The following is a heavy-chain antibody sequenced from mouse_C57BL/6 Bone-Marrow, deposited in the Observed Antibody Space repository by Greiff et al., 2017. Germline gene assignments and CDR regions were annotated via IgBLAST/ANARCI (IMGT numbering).Heavy chain of an antibody. CDR1: GYTFTSYG. CDR3: ARDDYDGVYFDY. V-gene: IGHV1-81*01. J-gene: IGHJ2*01. CDR2: IYPRSGNT. Sequence: VQLQQSGAELARPGASVKLSCKASGYTFTSYGISWVKQRTGQGLEWIGEIYPRSGNTYYNEKFKGKATLTADKSSSTAYMELRSLTSEDSAVYFWARDDYDGVYFDYWGQGTTLTVSS. D-gene: IGHD2-4*01.